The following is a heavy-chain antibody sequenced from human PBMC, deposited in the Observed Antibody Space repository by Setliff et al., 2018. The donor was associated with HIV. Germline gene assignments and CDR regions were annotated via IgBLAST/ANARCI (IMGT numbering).Heavy chain of an antibody. CDR1: GGSISSGDYY. CDR2: LYSGGGT. J-gene: IGHJ3*02. CDR3: ARGTTLNVVPDAFDI. V-gene: IGHV4-39*07. Sequence: SETLSLTCAVSGGSISSGDYYWSWIRQPPGKGLEWIGSLYSGGGTYRNPSLKSRVIISVDTSKNQISLRLNSLTAADTAVYYCARGTTLNVVPDAFDIWGQGTTVTVSS. D-gene: IGHD4-17*01.